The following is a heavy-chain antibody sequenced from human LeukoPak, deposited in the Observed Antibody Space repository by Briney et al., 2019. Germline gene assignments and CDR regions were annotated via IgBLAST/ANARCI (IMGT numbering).Heavy chain of an antibody. V-gene: IGHV3-23*01. J-gene: IGHJ4*02. CDR2: ISGSGGST. Sequence: GGSLRLSCAASGFTFSSYAMSWVRQAPGKGLEWVSAISGSGGSTYYADTVKGRFTISRDNSKNTLYLQMNSLRAEDTAVYYCAKLYGGNSGYYFDYWGQGTLVTVSS. CDR1: GFTFSSYA. D-gene: IGHD4-23*01. CDR3: AKLYGGNSGYYFDY.